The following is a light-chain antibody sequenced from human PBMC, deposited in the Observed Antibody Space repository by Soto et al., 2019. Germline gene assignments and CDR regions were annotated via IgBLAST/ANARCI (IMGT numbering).Light chain of an antibody. V-gene: IGLV3-1*01. CDR3: QAWDSSTWV. CDR1: KLGDKY. CDR2: QDS. Sequence: SYELTQPPSVSVSPGQTASITCSGAKLGDKYACWYQQKPGQSPVLVIYQDSKRPSGIPERFSGSNSGNPATLTISGTQAMDEADYYCQAWDSSTWVFGGGTKLTVL. J-gene: IGLJ3*02.